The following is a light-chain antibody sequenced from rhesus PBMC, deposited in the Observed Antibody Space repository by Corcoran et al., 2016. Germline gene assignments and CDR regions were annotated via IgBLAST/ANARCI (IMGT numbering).Light chain of an antibody. CDR3: YQHSSGFT. CDR1: QSVSSY. Sequence: QVILTQSPATLSLSPGERATLSCRASQSVSSYLAWYQQKPGQAPRLLNYGASSRATGIPDRFSGSGSGTDFPLPISSLEPEDVGVYRCYQHSSGFTFGPGTKLDIK. V-gene: IGKV3-10*01. J-gene: IGKJ3*01. CDR2: GAS.